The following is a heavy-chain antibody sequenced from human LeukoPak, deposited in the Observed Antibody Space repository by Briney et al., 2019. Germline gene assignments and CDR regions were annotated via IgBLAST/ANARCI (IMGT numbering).Heavy chain of an antibody. CDR3: AKDNRRHYTSGPNPDSLH. D-gene: IGHD6-19*01. V-gene: IGHV3-9*01. CDR2: MSWISGSI. J-gene: IGHJ4*02. CDR1: GFIFNNYA. Sequence: GGSLRLSCAGSGFIFNNYAMHWVRQPPGKGVEWVSGMSWISGSIDYADSVKGRFTISRDNAKNSLYLQMNSLRVEDTAFYYCAKDNRRHYTSGPNPDSLHWGQGALVTVSS.